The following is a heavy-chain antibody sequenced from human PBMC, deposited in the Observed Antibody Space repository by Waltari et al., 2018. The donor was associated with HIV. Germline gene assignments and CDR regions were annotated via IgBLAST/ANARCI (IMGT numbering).Heavy chain of an antibody. D-gene: IGHD1-1*01. CDR2: ITSIGYTI. V-gene: IGHV3-48*04. CDR1: GVPFSSYN. CDR3: ARTTHGIDF. J-gene: IGHJ4*02. Sequence: EVQLVESGGGLVQPGGPLRLSCVASGVPFSSYNMNWVRQAPGKGLEWLSYITSIGYTIYYADSVEGRFTVSRDNAKNSLYLQMNSLRAEDTAVYYCARTTHGIDFWGQGTLVTVSS.